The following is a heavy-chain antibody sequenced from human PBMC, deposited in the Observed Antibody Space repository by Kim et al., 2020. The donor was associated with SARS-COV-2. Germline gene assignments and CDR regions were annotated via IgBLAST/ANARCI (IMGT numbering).Heavy chain of an antibody. CDR3: ARERGIAVAGRGAFDI. J-gene: IGHJ3*02. D-gene: IGHD6-19*01. V-gene: IGHV3-13*01. Sequence: SVKGRFTISRENAKNSLYLQMNSLRAGDTAVYYCARERGIAVAGRGAFDIWGQGTMVTVSS.